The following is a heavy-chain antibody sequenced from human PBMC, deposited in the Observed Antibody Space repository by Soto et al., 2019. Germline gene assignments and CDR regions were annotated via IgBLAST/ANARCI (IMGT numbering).Heavy chain of an antibody. V-gene: IGHV2-26*01. CDR3: ARMIFWPPTAY. CDR1: GFSLSNARMG. Sequence: SGPTLVNPTGTLTLTCTVSGFSLSNARMGVSWICQPPGKALEWLAHIFSNDEKSYSTSLKSRLTISKDTSKSQVVLTMTNMDPVDTATYYCARMIFWPPTAYWGQGTLVTVSS. D-gene: IGHD3-3*01. CDR2: IFSNDEK. J-gene: IGHJ4*02.